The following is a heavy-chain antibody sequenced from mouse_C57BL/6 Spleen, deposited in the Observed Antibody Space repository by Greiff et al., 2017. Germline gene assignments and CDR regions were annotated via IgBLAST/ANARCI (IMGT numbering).Heavy chain of an antibody. CDR1: GFSFNTYA. Sequence: EVQGVESGGGLVQPKGSLKLSCAASGFSFNTYAMNWVRQAPGKGLEWVARIRSKSNNYATYYADSVKDRFTISRDDSESMLYLQMNNLKTEDTAMYYCVRSWDEDYFDYWGQGTTLTVSS. CDR3: VRSWDEDYFDY. V-gene: IGHV10-1*01. CDR2: IRSKSNNYAT. D-gene: IGHD4-1*01. J-gene: IGHJ2*01.